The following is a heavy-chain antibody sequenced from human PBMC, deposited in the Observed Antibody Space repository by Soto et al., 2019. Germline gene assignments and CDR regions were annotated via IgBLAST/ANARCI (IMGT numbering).Heavy chain of an antibody. CDR1: GFTFNTYG. V-gene: IGHV3-33*01. D-gene: IGHD3-10*01. Sequence: QVQLVQSGGGVVQSGRSLRLSCMASGFTFNTYGMFWVRQAPGTGLEWVAGIWYDGSYRYYVDSVKGRFTVSRDNSKNTVDLEMNKLRGEDTAVYYCARISGSGHLGWFDPWGQGSLVTVSS. CDR2: IWYDGSYR. J-gene: IGHJ5*02. CDR3: ARISGSGHLGWFDP.